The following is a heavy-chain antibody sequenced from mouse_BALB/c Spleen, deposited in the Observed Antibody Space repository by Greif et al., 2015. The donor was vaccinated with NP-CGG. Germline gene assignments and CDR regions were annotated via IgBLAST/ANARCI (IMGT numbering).Heavy chain of an antibody. J-gene: IGHJ2*01. CDR1: GFTFSSYG. D-gene: IGHD2-1*01. CDR3: ARHEGNYDY. V-gene: IGHV5-6*02. CDR2: ISSGGSYT. Sequence: DVMLVESGGDLVKPGGSLKLSCAASGFTFSSYGMSWVRQTPDKRLEWVATISSGGSYTYYPDSVKGRFTISRDNAKNTLYLQMSSLKSEDTAMYYCARHEGNYDYWGQGTTLTVSS.